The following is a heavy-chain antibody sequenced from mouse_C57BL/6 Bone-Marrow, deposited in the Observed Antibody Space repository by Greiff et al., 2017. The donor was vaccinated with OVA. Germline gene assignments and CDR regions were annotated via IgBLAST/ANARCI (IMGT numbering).Heavy chain of an antibody. J-gene: IGHJ1*03. CDR2: IDPSDSET. D-gene: IGHD2-4*01. Sequence: QVHVKQPGAELVRPGSSVKLSCKASGYTFTSYWMHWVKQRPIQGLEWIGNIDPSDSETHYNQKFKDKATLTVDKSSSTAYMQLSSLTSEDSAVYYCARYSIYYDYDEGYFDVWGTGTTVTVSS. V-gene: IGHV1-52*01. CDR1: GYTFTSYW. CDR3: ARYSIYYDYDEGYFDV.